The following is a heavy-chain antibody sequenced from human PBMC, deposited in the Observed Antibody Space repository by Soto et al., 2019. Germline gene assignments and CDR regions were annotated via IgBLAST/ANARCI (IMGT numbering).Heavy chain of an antibody. CDR2: IYYSGST. CDR3: ARSQYYDFWSGSNFDY. D-gene: IGHD3-3*01. V-gene: IGHV4-59*08. Sequence: SETLSLTCTVSGGSISSYYWSWIRQPPGKGLEWIGYIYYSGSTNYNPSLKSRVTISVDTSKNQFSLKLSSVTAADTAVYYCARSQYYDFWSGSNFDYWGQGTLVTVSS. J-gene: IGHJ4*02. CDR1: GGSISSYY.